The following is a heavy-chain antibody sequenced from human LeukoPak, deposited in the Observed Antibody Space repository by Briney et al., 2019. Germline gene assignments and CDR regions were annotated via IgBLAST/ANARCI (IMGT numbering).Heavy chain of an antibody. CDR1: GFSFSSYT. CDR2: ISTTSAYI. J-gene: IGHJ4*02. CDR3: ARVGGRVFKDINGYYFDY. V-gene: IGHV3-21*01. D-gene: IGHD2-15*01. Sequence: GGSLTLSCAASGFSFSSYTMDWVRQAPGKGLEWVSSISTTSAYIYYADSAKGRFTISRDNAKDSLYLQMNSLRAEDTAVYYCARVGGRVFKDINGYYFDYWGQGTLVTVSS.